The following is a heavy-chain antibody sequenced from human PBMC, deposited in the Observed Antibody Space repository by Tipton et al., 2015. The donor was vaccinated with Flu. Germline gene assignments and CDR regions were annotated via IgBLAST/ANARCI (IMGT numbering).Heavy chain of an antibody. D-gene: IGHD4-11*01. V-gene: IGHV4-38-2*02. CDR2: IFHSGNA. J-gene: IGHJ5*02. CDR3: ARRDYSNYVSEPKNWFHP. CDR1: GNSIRSANYY. Sequence: TLSLTCTVSGNSIRSANYYWGWIRQPPGKGLEWIGNIFHSGNAYHNPSLKSRVTISVDTSKNQFSLKLTSVTAADTAVYYCARRDYSNYVSEPKNWFHPLGQGTLVTVSS.